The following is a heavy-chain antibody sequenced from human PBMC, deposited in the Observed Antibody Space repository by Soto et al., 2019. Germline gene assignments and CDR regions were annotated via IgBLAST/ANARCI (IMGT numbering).Heavy chain of an antibody. Sequence: GGSLRLSCAASGFTFSSYGMHWVRQAPGKGLEWVAVISYDGSNKYYADSVKGRFTISRDNSKNTLYLQMNSLRAEDTAVYYCAKVRWWNGSGIKYYYGMDVWGQGTTVTVSS. V-gene: IGHV3-30*18. J-gene: IGHJ6*02. CDR2: ISYDGSNK. D-gene: IGHD3-10*01. CDR1: GFTFSSYG. CDR3: AKVRWWNGSGIKYYYGMDV.